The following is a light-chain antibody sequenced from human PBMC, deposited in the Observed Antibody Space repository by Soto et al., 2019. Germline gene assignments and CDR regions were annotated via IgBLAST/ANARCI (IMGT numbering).Light chain of an antibody. CDR3: CSYAGDYTFGGYV. Sequence: QSALTQPRSVSGSPGQSVTISCTGTSSDVGGHDFVSWYQHHPGKAPKFMIYDVNKRPSVVPDRFSGSKSGNTASLTISGLQAEDEADYYCCSYAGDYTFGGYVFGTGTKVTVL. V-gene: IGLV2-11*01. CDR1: SSDVGGHDF. CDR2: DVN. J-gene: IGLJ1*01.